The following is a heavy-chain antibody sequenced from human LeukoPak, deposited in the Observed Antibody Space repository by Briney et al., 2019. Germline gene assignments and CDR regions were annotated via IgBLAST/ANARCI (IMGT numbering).Heavy chain of an antibody. Sequence: GGSLRLSCAASGFTFISYSIHWVRQAPGKGLEWVAFIRYDGSNKYYADSVKGRFTISRDNSKNTLYLQMNSLRAEDTAVYYCAKSGLNRFDYWGQGTLVTVSS. J-gene: IGHJ4*02. CDR2: IRYDGSNK. CDR3: AKSGLNRFDY. CDR1: GFTFISYS. V-gene: IGHV3-30*02. D-gene: IGHD2-15*01.